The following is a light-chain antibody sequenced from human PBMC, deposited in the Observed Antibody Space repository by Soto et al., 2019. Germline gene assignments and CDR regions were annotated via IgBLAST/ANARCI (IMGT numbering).Light chain of an antibody. CDR3: QQYVSSPWT. V-gene: IGKV3-20*01. J-gene: IGKJ1*01. CDR2: GAS. CDR1: QSVSSTY. Sequence: EIVLTQSPGTLSLSPGERATLSCRASQSVSSTYLAWYQQRPGQAPRLLIYGASSRATGIPDRFSGSGSGTYFTFTISRLEPEDFAVYYCQQYVSSPWTFGQGTKVDIK.